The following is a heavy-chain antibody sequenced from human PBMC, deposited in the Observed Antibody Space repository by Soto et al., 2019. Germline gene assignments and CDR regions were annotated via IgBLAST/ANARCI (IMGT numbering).Heavy chain of an antibody. J-gene: IGHJ4*02. CDR3: ARLVGGQWNSHQFDY. Sequence: GASVKVSCKASGYTFTSYGISWVRQAPGKGLEWMGWISAYNGNTNYAQKLQGRVTMTTDTSTSTAYMELRSLRSDDTAVYYCARLVGGQWNSHQFDYWCQAILVTVS. CDR1: GYTFTSYG. D-gene: IGHD1-7*01. V-gene: IGHV1-18*01. CDR2: ISAYNGNT.